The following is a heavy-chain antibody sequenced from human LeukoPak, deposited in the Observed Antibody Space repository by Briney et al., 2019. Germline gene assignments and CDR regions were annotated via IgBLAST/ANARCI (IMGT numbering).Heavy chain of an antibody. CDR3: ARATVLGKGPGFDY. J-gene: IGHJ4*02. V-gene: IGHV4-59*01. D-gene: IGHD4-11*01. Sequence: SETLSLTCTVSGGSISSYYWSWIRQPPGKGLEWIGYIYYSGSTSYSGNTSYNPSLESRVTILVDTSKNQFSLKLSSVTAADTAVYYCARATVLGKGPGFDYWGQGTLVTVSS. CDR1: GGSISSYY. CDR2: IYYSGST.